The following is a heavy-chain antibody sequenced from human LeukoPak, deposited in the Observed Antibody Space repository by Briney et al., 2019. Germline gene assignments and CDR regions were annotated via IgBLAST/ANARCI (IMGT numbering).Heavy chain of an antibody. CDR1: GFTFSNYW. CDR3: ATYSSLNRREFQF. CDR2: IKTDGSEK. J-gene: IGHJ1*01. Sequence: GGSLRLSCEGSGFTFSNYWMGWVRQAPGKGLQWVANIKTDGSEKYYVDSVKGRFTISRDNAKNSLYLQMNGLRAEDTAVYYCATYSSLNRREFQFWGQGTLLTVSS. V-gene: IGHV3-7*01. D-gene: IGHD3-22*01.